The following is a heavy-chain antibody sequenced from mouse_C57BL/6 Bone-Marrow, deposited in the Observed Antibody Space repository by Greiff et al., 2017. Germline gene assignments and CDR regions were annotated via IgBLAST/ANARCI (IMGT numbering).Heavy chain of an antibody. CDR2: ISSGSSTI. Sequence: EVQVVESGGGLVKPGGSLKLSCAASGFTFSDYGMHWVRQAPEKGLEWVAYISSGSSTIYYADTVKGRFTISRDNAKNTLFLQMTSLRSEDTAMYYCARGGYYGSSSYYFDDWGQGTTLTVSS. D-gene: IGHD1-1*01. CDR3: ARGGYYGSSSYYFDD. CDR1: GFTFSDYG. V-gene: IGHV5-17*01. J-gene: IGHJ2*01.